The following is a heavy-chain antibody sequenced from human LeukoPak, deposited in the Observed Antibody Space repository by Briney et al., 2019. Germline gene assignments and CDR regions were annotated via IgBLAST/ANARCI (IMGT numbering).Heavy chain of an antibody. Sequence: PSETLSLTCTVSGGSISSYYWSWVRQPPGKGLEWIGYIYYSGSTNYNPSLKSRVTISVDTSKNQFSLKLSSVTAADTAVYYCARDPYYYDSSGLDIWGQGTMVTVSS. J-gene: IGHJ3*02. D-gene: IGHD3-22*01. CDR3: ARDPYYYDSSGLDI. CDR1: GGSISSYY. V-gene: IGHV4-59*12. CDR2: IYYSGST.